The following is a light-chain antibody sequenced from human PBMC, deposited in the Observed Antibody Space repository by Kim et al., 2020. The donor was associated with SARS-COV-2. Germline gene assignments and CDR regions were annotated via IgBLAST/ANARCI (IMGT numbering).Light chain of an antibody. Sequence: QSVLTQPPSASGTPGQRVTISCSGSSSNIGNNTVNWYQQLPGTAPKLLIYSNNQRPSGVPDRFSGSKSGTSASLAISGLQSEDEADYYCAAWVDSLNGWVFGGGTQLTVL. CDR3: AAWVDSLNGWV. J-gene: IGLJ3*02. CDR1: SSNIGNNT. CDR2: SNN. V-gene: IGLV1-44*01.